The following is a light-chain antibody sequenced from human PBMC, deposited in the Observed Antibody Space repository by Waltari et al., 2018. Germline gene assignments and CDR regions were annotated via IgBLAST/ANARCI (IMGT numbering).Light chain of an antibody. CDR1: NIERQS. V-gene: IGLV3-21*01. J-gene: IGLJ1*01. CDR3: QVWDANTDPGV. CDR2: YDS. Sequence: SYVLTQPPPVAAAPGETARVTCGGNNIERQSVHWYQQKPGQATVLVISYDSYRPSGIPERFSGSNSGDTATLTISRVEAGDEADYYCQVWDANTDPGVFGTGTEVTVL.